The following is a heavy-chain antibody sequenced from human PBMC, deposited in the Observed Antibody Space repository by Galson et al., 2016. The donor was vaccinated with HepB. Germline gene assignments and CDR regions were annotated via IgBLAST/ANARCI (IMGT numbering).Heavy chain of an antibody. CDR2: IYYSGST. J-gene: IGHJ5*02. CDR3: ARSLLGYCSSTRCHGAWFDP. V-gene: IGHV4-59*01. Sequence: SETLSLTCTVSGGSISSYYWSWIRQPPGKGLEWIGYIYYSGSTNYNPSLKSRVTISVDTSKNQFSLKLSSVTAADTAVYYCARSLLGYCSSTRCHGAWFDPWGQVTLVTVSS. CDR1: GGSISSYY. D-gene: IGHD2-2*01.